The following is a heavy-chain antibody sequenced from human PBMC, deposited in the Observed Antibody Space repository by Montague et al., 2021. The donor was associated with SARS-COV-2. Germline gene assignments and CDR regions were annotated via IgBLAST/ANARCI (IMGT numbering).Heavy chain of an antibody. Sequence: SETLSLTCAVSSGSISNSQWWSWVRQPPGKGLEWIGEIYHSGSTNYNTSLKSRVTRSVDKSKNQFSLKLNSVTAADTAAYYCASRGAGWFGSNPERFDYWGQGTLVTVSS. CDR3: ASRGAGWFGSNPERFDY. CDR2: IYHSGST. D-gene: IGHD3-10*01. J-gene: IGHJ4*02. V-gene: IGHV4-4*02. CDR1: SGSISNSQW.